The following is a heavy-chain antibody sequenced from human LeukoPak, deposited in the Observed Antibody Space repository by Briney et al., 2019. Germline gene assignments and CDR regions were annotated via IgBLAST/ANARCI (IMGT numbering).Heavy chain of an antibody. J-gene: IGHJ4*02. CDR3: AMDLAGYHDS. CDR1: GFTFGTYW. V-gene: IGHV3-74*01. Sequence: QPGGSLRLSCADSGFTFGTYWIHWVRQTPGKGLDWVSRINPDGSYTSYADSVKGRFTISTDNARNTLYLQMDSLRVEDTALYYCAMDLAGYHDSWGQGTLVTVSS. CDR2: INPDGSYT. D-gene: IGHD3-9*01.